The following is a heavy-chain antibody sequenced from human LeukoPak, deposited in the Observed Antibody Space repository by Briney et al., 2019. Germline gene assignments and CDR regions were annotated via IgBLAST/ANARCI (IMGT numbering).Heavy chain of an antibody. J-gene: IGHJ6*02. Sequence: SETLSLTCTVSGGSISSYYWSWIRQPPGKGLEWSGYIYYSGSTDYNPSLRSRVTISVDTSKNQFSLRLSSVTAADTAVYYCARVPYGSGSSLFRDYYYGMDVWGQGTTVTVSS. CDR2: IYYSGST. D-gene: IGHD3-10*01. CDR1: GGSISSYY. V-gene: IGHV4-59*01. CDR3: ARVPYGSGSSLFRDYYYGMDV.